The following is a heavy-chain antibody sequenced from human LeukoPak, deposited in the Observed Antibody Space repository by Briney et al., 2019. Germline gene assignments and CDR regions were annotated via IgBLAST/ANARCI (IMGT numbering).Heavy chain of an antibody. CDR1: GYSISSGYY. D-gene: IGHD2-15*01. CDR3: ASTGANLGYCSGGSCYSNDY. CDR2: IYHSGST. J-gene: IGHJ4*02. Sequence: ASETLSLTCTVSGYSISSGYYWGWIRQPPGKGLEWIGSIYHSGSTYYNPSLKSRVTISVDTSKNQFSLKLSSVTAADTAVYYCASTGANLGYCSGGSCYSNDYWGQGTLVTVSS. V-gene: IGHV4-38-2*02.